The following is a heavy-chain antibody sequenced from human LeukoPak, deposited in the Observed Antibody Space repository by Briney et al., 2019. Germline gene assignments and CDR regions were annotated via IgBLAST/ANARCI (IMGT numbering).Heavy chain of an antibody. J-gene: IGHJ5*02. D-gene: IGHD2-15*01. CDR3: ARDRWLLYNWFDP. Sequence: GASVKVSCKASGYTFTSYGISWVRQAPGQGREWMGWISAYNGNTKYAQKLQGRVTMTTDTSTSTAYMELRSLRSDDTAVYYCARDRWLLYNWFDPWGQGTLVTVSS. CDR2: ISAYNGNT. CDR1: GYTFTSYG. V-gene: IGHV1-18*01.